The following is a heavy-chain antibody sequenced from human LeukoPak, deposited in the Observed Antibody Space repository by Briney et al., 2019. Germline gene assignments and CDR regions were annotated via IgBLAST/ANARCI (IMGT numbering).Heavy chain of an antibody. D-gene: IGHD6-13*01. CDR3: ARDGYSSSWYGPKRWLQFYFDY. CDR1: GGSFSGYY. CDR2: INHSGST. V-gene: IGHV4-34*01. J-gene: IGHJ4*02. Sequence: SETLSLTCAVYGGSFSGYYWSWIRQPPGKGLEWIGEINHSGSTNYNPSLKSRVTISVDTSKNQFSLKLSSVTAADTAVYYCARDGYSSSWYGPKRWLQFYFDYWGQGTLVTVSS.